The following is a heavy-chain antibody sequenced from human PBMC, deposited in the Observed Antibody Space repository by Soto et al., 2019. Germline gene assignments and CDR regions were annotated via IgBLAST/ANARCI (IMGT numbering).Heavy chain of an antibody. J-gene: IGHJ4*02. CDR1: GYTFTSYG. Sequence: SVKVSCKASGYTFTSYGISWVRQAPGQGLEWMGGISPIFGTANYAQKFQGRVTMTAGESTSTAYMELSSLRSEDTAVYYCARVVGYSYGILDYWGRGTLVTVSS. V-gene: IGHV1-69*13. CDR2: ISPIFGTA. CDR3: ARVVGYSYGILDY. D-gene: IGHD5-18*01.